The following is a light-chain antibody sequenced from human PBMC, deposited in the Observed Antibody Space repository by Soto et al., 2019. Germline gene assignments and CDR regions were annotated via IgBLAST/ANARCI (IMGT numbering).Light chain of an antibody. CDR3: QQYGSSPDLT. CDR2: DAS. CDR1: QRVSSSY. V-gene: IGKV3-20*01. J-gene: IGKJ4*01. Sequence: EIVLTQSPGTLSLSPGERATLSCRASQRVSSSYLAWYQQKPGQAPRLLIYDASSRATGIPDRFSGSGSGTDFTLTISRVEPEDFAVYYCQQYGSSPDLTFGGGTKVEIK.